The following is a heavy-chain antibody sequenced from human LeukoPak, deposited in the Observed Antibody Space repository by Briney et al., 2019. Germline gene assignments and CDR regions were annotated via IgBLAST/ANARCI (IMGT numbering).Heavy chain of an antibody. CDR1: GGSVSSSNHH. V-gene: IGHV4-39*01. J-gene: IGHJ4*02. CDR3: ASTPGSSTSWYHFDY. D-gene: IGHD6-13*01. Sequence: SETLSLTCNVSGGSVSSSNHHWAWIRQSPGMGLEWVGTFFSTGRTSQNPDPSLKGRVTLSVDTSRNQFSLQLRSLTAADTAIFYCASTPGSSTSWYHFDYWGQGTLVTVSS. CDR2: FFSTGRT.